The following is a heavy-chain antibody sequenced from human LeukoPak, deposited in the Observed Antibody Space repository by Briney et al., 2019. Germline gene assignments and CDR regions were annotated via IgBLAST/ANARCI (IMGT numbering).Heavy chain of an antibody. Sequence: PSETLSLTCTVSGGSISSYYWSWIRQPPGKGLEWIAYISDIGSISYNPSLKSRVTISLATSKNQFSLKLSSVTAADTAVYYCAGHHPRNTVDFWGQGTLVTVSS. CDR2: ISDIGSI. J-gene: IGHJ4*02. D-gene: IGHD2/OR15-2a*01. CDR1: GGSISSYY. CDR3: AGHHPRNTVDF. V-gene: IGHV4-59*08.